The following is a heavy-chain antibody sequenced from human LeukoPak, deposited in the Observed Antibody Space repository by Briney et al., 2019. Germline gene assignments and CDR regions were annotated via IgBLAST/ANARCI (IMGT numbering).Heavy chain of an antibody. CDR1: GTSIRSGSYY. CDR3: ARGLRWAFDI. J-gene: IGHJ3*02. D-gene: IGHD5-24*01. V-gene: IGHV4-61*02. Sequence: KPSETLSLTCTVTGTSIRSGSYYWNWIRQAAGKGLEWIGRMYIGGRTTYNPSLKSRVTISLETTENQFSLRLRSVTAADTAVYYCARGLRWAFDIWGQGTMVTVSS. CDR2: MYIGGRT.